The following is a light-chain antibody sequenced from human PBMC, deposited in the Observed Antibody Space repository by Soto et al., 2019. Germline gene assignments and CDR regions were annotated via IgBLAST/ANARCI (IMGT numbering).Light chain of an antibody. CDR2: GDN. V-gene: IGLV1-40*01. CDR1: RSNIGAAYD. CDR3: QSYDSSLGASV. J-gene: IGLJ1*01. Sequence: QSVLTQPSSVSGAPGQRVTISCTGSRSNIGAAYDVHWYQQLPGTAPKVIIYGDNNRPAGVPDRFSVSRSGTSASLGITGLQAEDEADYYCQSYDSSLGASVFGSGTKLTVL.